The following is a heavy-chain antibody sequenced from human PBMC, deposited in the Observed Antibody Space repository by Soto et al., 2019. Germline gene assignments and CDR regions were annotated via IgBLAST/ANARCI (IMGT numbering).Heavy chain of an antibody. CDR1: GYTFTSYA. Sequence: QVQLVQSGAEEKKPGASVKVSCKASGYTFTSYAMHWVRQAPGQRLEWMGWINAGNGNTKYSQKFQGRVTITRDTYASTAYMELSSLRSDDTAVYCFARDRQQLNWFDPWGQGFLVTVSS. D-gene: IGHD6-13*01. CDR2: INAGNGNT. CDR3: ARDRQQLNWFDP. V-gene: IGHV1-3*05. J-gene: IGHJ5*02.